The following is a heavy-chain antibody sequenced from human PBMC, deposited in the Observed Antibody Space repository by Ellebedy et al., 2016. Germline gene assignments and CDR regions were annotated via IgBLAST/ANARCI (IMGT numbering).Heavy chain of an antibody. V-gene: IGHV3-30*18. CDR1: GFTFSTFG. CDR3: AKVSYYGSGSYSS. CDR2: ISYDGSKK. Sequence: GGSLRLSCAAAGFTFSTFGMHWVRQAPGKGLEWVAVISYDGSKKCYADSVKGRFTISRDNSKNTLYLQMNSLRAEDTAVYYCAKVSYYGSGSYSSWGQGTLVTVSS. J-gene: IGHJ5*02. D-gene: IGHD3-10*01.